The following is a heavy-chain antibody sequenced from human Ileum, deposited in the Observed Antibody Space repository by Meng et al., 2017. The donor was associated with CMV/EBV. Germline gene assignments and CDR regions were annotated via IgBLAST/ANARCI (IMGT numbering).Heavy chain of an antibody. V-gene: IGHV3-30*02. CDR1: GFTLSSPG. Sequence: RLSCAASGFTLSSPGIHWVRQAPGKGLEWVSFIQSDGNRKWYADPVKGRFTTSRDDSKKTMYLQMESLRPEDTAMYYCAKDFRDGPLWGRGTLVTVSS. CDR2: IQSDGNRK. CDR3: AKDFRDGPL. D-gene: IGHD5-24*01. J-gene: IGHJ2*01.